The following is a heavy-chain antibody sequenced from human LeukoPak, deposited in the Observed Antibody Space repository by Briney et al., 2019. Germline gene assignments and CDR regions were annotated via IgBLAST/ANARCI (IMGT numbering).Heavy chain of an antibody. CDR2: INTNTGNP. CDR3: ARVLAKGLYGDYWGYYYYMDV. J-gene: IGHJ6*03. CDR1: GGTFSSYA. V-gene: IGHV7-4-1*02. D-gene: IGHD4-17*01. Sequence: ASVKVSCKASGGTFSSYAISWVRQAPGQGLEWMGWINTNTGNPTYAQGFTGRFVFSLDTSVSTAYLQISSLKAEDTAVYYCARVLAKGLYGDYWGYYYYMDVWGKGTTVTVSS.